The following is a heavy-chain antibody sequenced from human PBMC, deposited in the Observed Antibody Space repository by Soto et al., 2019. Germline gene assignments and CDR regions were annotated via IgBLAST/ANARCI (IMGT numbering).Heavy chain of an antibody. J-gene: IGHJ4*02. V-gene: IGHV1-46*01. CDR1: GYTFSRYY. CDR3: ARATIAARNLDS. Sequence: ASVKVSCKASGYTFSRYYMHWVRQAPGQGLEWMGIINPSGGITSYAQKFQGRVTMTGDTSTSTVYMELSSLRSEDTAVYYCARATIAARNLDSWGQGTLVTVSS. CDR2: INPSGGIT. D-gene: IGHD6-6*01.